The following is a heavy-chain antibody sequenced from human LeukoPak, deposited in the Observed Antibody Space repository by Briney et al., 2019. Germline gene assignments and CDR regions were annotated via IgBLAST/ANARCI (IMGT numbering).Heavy chain of an antibody. CDR1: GGSFSGYY. Sequence: SETLSLTCAVYGGSFSGYYWSWIRQPPGKGLEWIGEINHSGSTNYNPSLKSRVTISVDTSKNQFSLKLSSVTAADTAVYYCARPLGGYDDRVGHDAFDIWGQGTMVTVSS. J-gene: IGHJ3*02. CDR2: INHSGST. CDR3: ARPLGGYDDRVGHDAFDI. V-gene: IGHV4-34*01. D-gene: IGHD5-12*01.